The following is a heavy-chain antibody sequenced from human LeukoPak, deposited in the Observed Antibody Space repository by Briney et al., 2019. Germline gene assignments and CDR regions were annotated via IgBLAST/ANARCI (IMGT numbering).Heavy chain of an antibody. J-gene: IGHJ4*02. CDR3: ARGRYGSGLFDY. V-gene: IGHV4-34*01. CDR2: INHSGST. Sequence: SGTLSLTCAVYGGSFSGYYWSWIRQPPGKGLEWIGEINHSGSTNYNPSLKSRVTISVDTSKNQFSLKLSSVTAADTAVYYCARGRYGSGLFDYWGQGTLVTVSS. D-gene: IGHD3-10*01. CDR1: GGSFSGYY.